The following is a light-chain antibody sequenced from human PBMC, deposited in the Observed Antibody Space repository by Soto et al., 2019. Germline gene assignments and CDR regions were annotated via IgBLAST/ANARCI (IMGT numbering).Light chain of an antibody. Sequence: EIVMTQAPATLSLFPGEKANLPRRASQSVSSNLAWYQQKPGQVPRLLIYGASTRATGIPARFSGSGSGTDFTLTISSLQSEDFAVYYCQQYNDWRTFGQGTKVDIK. J-gene: IGKJ1*01. CDR2: GAS. CDR3: QQYNDWRT. V-gene: IGKV3-15*01. CDR1: QSVSSN.